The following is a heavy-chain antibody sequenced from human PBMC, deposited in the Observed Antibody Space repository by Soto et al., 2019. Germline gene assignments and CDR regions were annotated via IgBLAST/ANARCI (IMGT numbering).Heavy chain of an antibody. CDR2: FDPEDGET. D-gene: IGHD3-9*01. CDR1: GYTLTELS. V-gene: IGHV1-24*01. Sequence: ASVKVSCKVSGYTLTELSMHWVRQAPGKGLEWMGGFDPEDGETIYAQKFQGRVTMTEDTSTDTAYMELSSLRSEDTAVYYCATTPMKDILTGPIYYYYYGMDVWGQGTTVTVSS. J-gene: IGHJ6*02. CDR3: ATTPMKDILTGPIYYYYYGMDV.